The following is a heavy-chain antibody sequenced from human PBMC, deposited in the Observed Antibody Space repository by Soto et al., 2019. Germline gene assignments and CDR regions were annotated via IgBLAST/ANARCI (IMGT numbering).Heavy chain of an antibody. Sequence: EVLVVESGGGLVEPGGSLRLSCATSGFTFSTAWMTWVRQAPGKGLEWVGYINSRIDGGTADYAAPVKGRFTISREDSPNTLDQHMHSVKSEAIALFYCTFLNYEHWGQGTLVTVSS. CDR3: TFLNYEH. J-gene: IGHJ1*01. CDR2: INSRIDGGTA. CDR1: GFTFSTAW. V-gene: IGHV3-15*01. D-gene: IGHD3-16*01.